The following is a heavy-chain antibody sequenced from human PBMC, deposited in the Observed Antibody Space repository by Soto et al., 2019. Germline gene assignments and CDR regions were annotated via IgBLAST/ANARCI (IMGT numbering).Heavy chain of an antibody. D-gene: IGHD3-10*01. Sequence: QITLKESGPTLVKPTQTLTLTCTFSGFSLSTSGVGVAWIRQPPGKALEWLALIYWDDDERYNPSLKTRLTITKDTSKSQVVLKMTNLDPVDTATYFCAHSLHDSGTYYIPYFDYWGQGTLVTVSS. J-gene: IGHJ4*02. CDR1: GFSLSTSGVG. CDR3: AHSLHDSGTYYIPYFDY. V-gene: IGHV2-5*02. CDR2: IYWDDDE.